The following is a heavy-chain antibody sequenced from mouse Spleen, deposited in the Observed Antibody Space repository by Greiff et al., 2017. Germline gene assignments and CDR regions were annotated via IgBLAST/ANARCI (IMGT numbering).Heavy chain of an antibody. J-gene: IGHJ2*01. CDR2: INPSNDVT. V-gene: IGHV1-14*01. Sequence: VQLKKSCPELVNPGASVKISCKASGYTFPSYVMPWVKQKPGQGLKWIGYINPSNDVTKYNDKFKGTATLTSDKSSSTAYMGLSSLNSEDSEVYYSARENYGYDLDYWGQGTTLTVSS. D-gene: IGHD1-2*01. CDR1: GYTFPSYV. CDR3: ARENYGYDLDY.